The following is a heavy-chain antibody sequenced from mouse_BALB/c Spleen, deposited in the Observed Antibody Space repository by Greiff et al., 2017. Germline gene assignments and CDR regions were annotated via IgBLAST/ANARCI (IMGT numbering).Heavy chain of an antibody. CDR2: ISSGSSTI. Sequence: EVHLVESGGGLVQPGGSRKLSCAASGFTFSSFGMHWVRQAPEKGLEWVAYISSGSSTIYYADTVKGRFTISRDNPKNTLFLQMTSLRSEDTAMYYCAREMINYAMDYWGQGTSVTVSS. CDR1: GFTFSSFG. D-gene: IGHD2-4*01. V-gene: IGHV5-17*02. CDR3: AREMINYAMDY. J-gene: IGHJ4*01.